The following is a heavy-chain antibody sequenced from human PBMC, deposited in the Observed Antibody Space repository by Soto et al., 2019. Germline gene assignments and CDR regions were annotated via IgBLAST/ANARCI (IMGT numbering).Heavy chain of an antibody. V-gene: IGHV1-8*01. CDR2: MNPNSGNA. J-gene: IGHJ4*02. Sequence: AGVKVSCKASGYTFTSYDINWVRQATGEGLEWMGWMNPNSGNAGYAQKFQGRVTMTRNTSISTAYMELSSLSSEDTAVYYCARVVYDFIWGSYRYTNDYWGQGTLVTVSS. CDR1: GYTFTSYD. CDR3: ARVVYDFIWGSYRYTNDY. D-gene: IGHD3-16*02.